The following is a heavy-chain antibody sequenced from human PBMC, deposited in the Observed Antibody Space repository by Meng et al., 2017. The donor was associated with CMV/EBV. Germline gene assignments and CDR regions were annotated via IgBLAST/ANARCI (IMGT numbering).Heavy chain of an antibody. CDR1: GYTFTSYG. CDR3: ASSAGGHYYYYGMDV. D-gene: IGHD3-10*01. J-gene: IGHJ6*02. Sequence: ASVKVSCKASGYTFTSYGISWVRPAPGQGLEWMGWISAYNGNTNYAQKLQGRVTMTTDTSTSTAYMELRSLRSDDTAVYYCASSAGGHYYYYGMDVWGQGTTVTVSS. CDR2: ISAYNGNT. V-gene: IGHV1-18*01.